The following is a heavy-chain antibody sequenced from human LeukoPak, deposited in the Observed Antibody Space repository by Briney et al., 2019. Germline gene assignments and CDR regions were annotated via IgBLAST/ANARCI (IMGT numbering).Heavy chain of an antibody. CDR2: ISSSSSYI. D-gene: IGHD3-22*01. CDR3: AREPMIDPRAFDI. J-gene: IGHJ3*02. V-gene: IGHV3-21*01. Sequence: PGGSLRLSCAASGFTVSSNYMSWVRQAPGKGMEWVSSISSSSSYIYYADSVKGRFTISRDNAKNSLYLQMNSLRAEDTAVYYCAREPMIDPRAFDIWGQGTMVTVSS. CDR1: GFTVSSNY.